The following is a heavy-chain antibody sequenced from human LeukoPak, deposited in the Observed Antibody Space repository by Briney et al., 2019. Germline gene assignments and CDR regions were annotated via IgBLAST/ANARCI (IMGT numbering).Heavy chain of an antibody. Sequence: GRSLRLSCAASGFTFSSYGMHWVRQAPGKGLEWVAVIWYDGSNKYYADSVKGRFTISRDNSKNTLYLQMNSLRAEGTAVYYCARDDDYGAPFDYWGQGTLVTVSS. V-gene: IGHV3-33*01. D-gene: IGHD4-17*01. CDR2: IWYDGSNK. CDR3: ARDDDYGAPFDY. J-gene: IGHJ4*02. CDR1: GFTFSSYG.